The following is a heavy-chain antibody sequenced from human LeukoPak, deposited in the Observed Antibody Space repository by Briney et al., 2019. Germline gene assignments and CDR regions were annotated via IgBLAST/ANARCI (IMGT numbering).Heavy chain of an antibody. Sequence: PGGSLRLSCTASGFTFTSHWMHWVRQVPGKGLVWVSRINGDGSGTNHADSVKGRFTISRDNAKNTLYLQMNSLRVEDTAVYCARDRVYGSGSSDYWGQGILVTVSS. CDR2: INGDGSGT. J-gene: IGHJ4*02. CDR3: ARDRVYGSGSSDY. D-gene: IGHD3-10*01. V-gene: IGHV3-74*01. CDR1: GFTFTSHW.